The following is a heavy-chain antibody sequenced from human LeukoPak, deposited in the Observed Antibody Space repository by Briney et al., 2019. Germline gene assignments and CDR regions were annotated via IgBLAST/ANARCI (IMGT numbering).Heavy chain of an antibody. CDR1: GYSISSGYY. Sequence: PSETLSLTCTVSGYSISSGYYWGWIRQPPGKGLEWIGNIYHSGNTYYNPSLKSRVTISVDTSKNQFSLKLSSVTAEDTAVYYCARNFGGLGYWGQGTLVTVSS. J-gene: IGHJ4*02. CDR3: ARNFGGLGY. CDR2: IYHSGNT. D-gene: IGHD3-16*01. V-gene: IGHV4-38-2*02.